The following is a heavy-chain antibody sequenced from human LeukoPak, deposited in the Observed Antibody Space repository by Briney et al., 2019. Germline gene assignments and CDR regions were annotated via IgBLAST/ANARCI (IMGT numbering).Heavy chain of an antibody. CDR1: GFTFSSYA. CDR2: ISYDGSNK. CDR3: ARGYYYDSSGSLDY. D-gene: IGHD3-22*01. V-gene: IGHV3-30*04. Sequence: GRSLRLSCAASGFTFSSYAMHWVRQAPGQGLEWVAVISYDGSNKYYADSVKGRFTISRDNSKNTLYLQMNSLRAEDTAVYYCARGYYYDSSGSLDYWGQGTLVTVSS. J-gene: IGHJ4*02.